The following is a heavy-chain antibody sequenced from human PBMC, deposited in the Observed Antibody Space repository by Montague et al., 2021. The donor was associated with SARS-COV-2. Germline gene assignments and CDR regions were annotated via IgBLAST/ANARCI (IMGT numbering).Heavy chain of an antibody. Sequence: SLRLSCAASGFTVSSYAMHWVRQAPVKGLEWVAVISYDVSNQYYXYSXHVRFTISRDNSKNTLYLQMNSLRAEDTAVYYCARDNYDYVWGSYRYIYWGQGTLVTVSS. V-gene: IGHV3-30*04. CDR3: ARDNYDYVWGSYRYIY. J-gene: IGHJ4*02. D-gene: IGHD3-16*02. CDR1: GFTVSSYA. CDR2: ISYDVSNQ.